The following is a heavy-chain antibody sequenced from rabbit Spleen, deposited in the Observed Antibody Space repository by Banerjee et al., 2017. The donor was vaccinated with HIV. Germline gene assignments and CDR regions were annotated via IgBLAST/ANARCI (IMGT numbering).Heavy chain of an antibody. J-gene: IGHJ4*01. V-gene: IGHV1S40*01. CDR3: ARAAGDSVYGGDL. CDR2: INSGKGNK. D-gene: IGHD2-1*01. CDR1: GFSFSSSYY. Sequence: QSLEESGGDLVKPGASLTLTCTASGFSFSSSYYMCWVRQAPGKGLEWIGCINSGKGNKDYASWVNGRFTISKTSSTTVTLQMTSLTAADTATYFCARAAGDSVYGGDLWGQGTLVTVS.